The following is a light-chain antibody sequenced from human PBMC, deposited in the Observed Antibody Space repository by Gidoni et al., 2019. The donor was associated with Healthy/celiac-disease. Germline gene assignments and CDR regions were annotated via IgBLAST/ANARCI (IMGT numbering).Light chain of an antibody. Sequence: DIQMNQSPSSLSASVGDRVTITCQASQDISNYLNWYQQKPVKATKLLIYDASNLETVVPSRFSGSGSVTDFTFTISILQPEDISTYYCQQYDNLPAITFGQGTRLEIK. CDR2: DAS. CDR1: QDISNY. J-gene: IGKJ5*01. V-gene: IGKV1-33*01. CDR3: QQYDNLPAIT.